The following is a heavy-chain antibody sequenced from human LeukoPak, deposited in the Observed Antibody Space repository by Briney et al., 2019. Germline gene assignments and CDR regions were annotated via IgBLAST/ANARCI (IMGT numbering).Heavy chain of an antibody. V-gene: IGHV3-30*18. CDR3: AKSGENVLRFLEWLLSDWFDP. J-gene: IGHJ5*02. CDR1: GFTFSSYG. D-gene: IGHD3-3*01. CDR2: ISYDGSNK. Sequence: VGSLRLSCAASGFTFSSYGMHWVRQAPGKGLEWVAVISYDGSNKYYADSVKGRFTISRDNSKNALYLQMNSLRAEDTAVYYCAKSGENVLRFLEWLLSDWFDPWGQGTLVTVSS.